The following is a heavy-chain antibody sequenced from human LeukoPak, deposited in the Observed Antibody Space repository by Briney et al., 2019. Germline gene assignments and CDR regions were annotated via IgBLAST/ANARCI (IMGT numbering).Heavy chain of an antibody. CDR2: IIPILDIA. J-gene: IGHJ6*02. Sequence: SVKVSCKASGGTFSSYAISWVRQAPGQGLEWMGRIIPILDIANYAQKFQGRVTITADKSTSTAYMELSSLRSEDTAVYYCARIYCSSTSCNFYGMDVWGQGTTVTVSS. CDR1: GGTFSSYA. D-gene: IGHD2-2*01. V-gene: IGHV1-69*04. CDR3: ARIYCSSTSCNFYGMDV.